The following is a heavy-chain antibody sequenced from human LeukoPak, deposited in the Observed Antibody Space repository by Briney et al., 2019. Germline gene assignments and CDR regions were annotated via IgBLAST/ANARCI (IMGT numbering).Heavy chain of an antibody. J-gene: IGHJ4*02. V-gene: IGHV3-74*01. D-gene: IGHD4-17*01. CDR1: GFTFSSYS. Sequence: PGGSLRLSCAASGFTFSSYSMHWVPQAPRKRLVWVSRINSDGSSTSYADSVKGRFTISRDNPKNTLYLQMNILRPENTAVYYCARSPHDYGFYYFYRWGQGTLVTVSS. CDR3: ARSPHDYGFYYFYR. CDR2: INSDGSST.